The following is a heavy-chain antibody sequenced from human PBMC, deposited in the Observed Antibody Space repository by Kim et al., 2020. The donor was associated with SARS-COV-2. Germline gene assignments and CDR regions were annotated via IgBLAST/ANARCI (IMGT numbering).Heavy chain of an antibody. CDR2: IYYSGST. CDR3: ARAIDLGITMVRGVIIGWFDT. CDR1: GGSISSGGYY. D-gene: IGHD3-10*01. Sequence: SETLSLTCTVSGGSISSGGYYWSWILQHPGKGLEWIGYIYYSGSTYYNPSLKSRVSISVDKSKNQFSLKLSSVTAADTAVYSCARAIDLGITMVRGVIIGWFDTWGQGTLVTVSS. J-gene: IGHJ5*02. V-gene: IGHV4-31*03.